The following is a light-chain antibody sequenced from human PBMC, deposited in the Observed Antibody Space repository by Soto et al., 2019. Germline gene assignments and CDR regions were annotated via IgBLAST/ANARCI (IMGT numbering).Light chain of an antibody. CDR1: TGAVTSGHY. CDR2: DTS. CDR3: LLSYSGARLYV. J-gene: IGLJ1*01. V-gene: IGLV7-46*01. Sequence: QAVVTQEPSLTVSPGGTVTLTCGSSTGAVTSGHYPYWFQQKPGQAPRTLLYDTSNKHSWTPARFSGSLLGGKAALTLSGAQPEDDAEYYCLLSYSGARLYVFGSGTKLTVL.